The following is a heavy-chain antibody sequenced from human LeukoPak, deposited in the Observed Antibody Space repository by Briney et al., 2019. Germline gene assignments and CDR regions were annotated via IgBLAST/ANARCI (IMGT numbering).Heavy chain of an antibody. J-gene: IGHJ4*02. V-gene: IGHV1-24*01. Sequence: GASVTVSFKFSVFPLSQLSMYWVRQAPGKGREWIGGFDPADVGTFYAQKFQARVTITADTSTHTFYMLVNSLRSDDTAVYYCATDPMGASYSDVHDNWGQGTLVAVSS. CDR2: FDPADVGT. D-gene: IGHD6-13*01. CDR1: VFPLSQLS. CDR3: ATDPMGASYSDVHDN.